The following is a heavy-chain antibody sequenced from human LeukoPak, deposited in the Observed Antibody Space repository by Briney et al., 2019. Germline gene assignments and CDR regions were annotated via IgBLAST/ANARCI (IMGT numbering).Heavy chain of an antibody. D-gene: IGHD3-10*01. CDR3: ARDKYYYGSGSYYPYYYYMDV. V-gene: IGHV3-30*04. Sequence: GGSLRLSCAASGFTFSSYAMHWVRQAPGKGLEWVAVISYDGSNKYYADSVKGRFTISRDNSKNTLYLQMNSLRAEDTAVYYCARDKYYYGSGSYYPYYYYMDVWGKGTTVTISS. CDR2: ISYDGSNK. J-gene: IGHJ6*03. CDR1: GFTFSSYA.